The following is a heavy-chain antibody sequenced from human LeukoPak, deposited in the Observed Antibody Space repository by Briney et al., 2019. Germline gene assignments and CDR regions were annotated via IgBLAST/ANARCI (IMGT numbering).Heavy chain of an antibody. CDR3: ARDTDGSGSYYFHYYYMDV. D-gene: IGHD3-10*01. CDR1: GFTFSNYA. Sequence: PGGSLRLSCAASGFTFSNYAMSWVRQAPGKGLEWVSYISSSGSTIYYADSVKGRFTISRDNAKNSLYLQMNSLRAEDTAVYYCARDTDGSGSYYFHYYYMDVWGKGTTVTISS. CDR2: ISSSGSTI. V-gene: IGHV3-48*03. J-gene: IGHJ6*03.